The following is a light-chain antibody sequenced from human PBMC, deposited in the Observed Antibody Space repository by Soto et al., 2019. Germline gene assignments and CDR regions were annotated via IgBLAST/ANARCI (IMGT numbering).Light chain of an antibody. J-gene: IGLJ7*01. CDR1: SSDVGGYDY. CDR2: EVT. Sequence: QSALTQPASVSGSPGQSIAISCTGTSSDVGGYDYVSWYQQHPDKAPKLMIYEVTKRPSGVSNRFSGSKSGNTASLTISGLQPEDEADYYCSSHTSGSTRVFGSGTQLTLL. V-gene: IGLV2-14*01. CDR3: SSHTSGSTRV.